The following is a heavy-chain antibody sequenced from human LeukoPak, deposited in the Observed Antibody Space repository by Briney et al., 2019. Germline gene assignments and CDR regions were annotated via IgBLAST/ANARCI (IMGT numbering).Heavy chain of an antibody. D-gene: IGHD5-18*01. CDR1: GGSFSGYY. Sequence: SETLPLTCAVYGGSFSGYYWSWIRQPPGKGLEWIGEINHSGSTNYNPSLKSRVTISVDTSKNQFSLKLSSVTAADTAVYYCARGKTRRGYSYGYGGPFDYWGQGTLVTVSS. CDR2: INHSGST. J-gene: IGHJ4*02. CDR3: ARGKTRRGYSYGYGGPFDY. V-gene: IGHV4-34*01.